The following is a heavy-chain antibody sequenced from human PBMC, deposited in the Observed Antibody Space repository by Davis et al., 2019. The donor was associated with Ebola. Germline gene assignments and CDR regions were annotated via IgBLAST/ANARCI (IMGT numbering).Heavy chain of an antibody. CDR3: AKDSDFWSGYPLDY. J-gene: IGHJ4*02. Sequence: GGSLRLSCAASGFTFSSYGMHWVRQAPGKGLEWVAVISYDGSNKYYADSVKGRFTISRDNSKNTLYLQMNSLRAEDTAVYYCAKDSDFWSGYPLDYWGQGTLVTVSS. D-gene: IGHD3-3*01. V-gene: IGHV3-30*18. CDR2: ISYDGSNK. CDR1: GFTFSSYG.